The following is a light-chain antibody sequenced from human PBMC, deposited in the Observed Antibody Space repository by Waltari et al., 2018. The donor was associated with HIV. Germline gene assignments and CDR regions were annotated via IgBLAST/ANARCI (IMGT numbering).Light chain of an antibody. CDR3: QHYNDWPIT. CDR2: DAS. V-gene: IGKV3-15*01. CDR1: QSVGSN. J-gene: IGKJ5*01. Sequence: EIVMTQSPATLSVSPGERATLSCSASQSVGSNLAWYQQIPGQAPRLLIYDASTRATGSPARFSGSGSGTEFTLTISSLQSEDFAIYYCQHYNDWPITFGQGTRLEIK.